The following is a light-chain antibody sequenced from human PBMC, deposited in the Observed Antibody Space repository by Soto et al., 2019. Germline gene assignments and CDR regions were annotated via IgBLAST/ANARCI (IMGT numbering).Light chain of an antibody. CDR1: SADVVAFDY. Sequence: QSVLTQPASVSGSPGQSITISCAGTSADVVAFDYVSWYQHHPGKVPKLMIYDVSDRPSGVSTRFSGSKSANMASLTISGLQADDEADYYCAAYTTSSTLVFGGGTKLTVL. V-gene: IGLV2-14*03. CDR2: DVS. J-gene: IGLJ2*01. CDR3: AAYTTSSTLV.